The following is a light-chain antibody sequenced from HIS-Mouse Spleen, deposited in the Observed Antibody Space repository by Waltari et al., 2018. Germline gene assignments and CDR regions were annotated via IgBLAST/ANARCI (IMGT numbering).Light chain of an antibody. V-gene: IGLV2-23*01. J-gene: IGLJ3*02. Sequence: QSALTQPASVSGSPGQSITISCTGTSSDVGSYNLVSWYQQHPGKAPKRMIYEGSKRPSGVSNRFSGSKAGNTAPLTISGLQAEDEADYYCCSYAGSRVFGGGTKLTVL. CDR3: CSYAGSRV. CDR1: SSDVGSYNL. CDR2: EGS.